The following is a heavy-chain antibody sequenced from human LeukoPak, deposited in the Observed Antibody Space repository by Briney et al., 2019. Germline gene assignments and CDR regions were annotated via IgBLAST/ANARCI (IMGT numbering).Heavy chain of an antibody. V-gene: IGHV3-23*01. D-gene: IGHD1-26*01. J-gene: IGHJ4*02. CDR3: ASPKGGRYHEGFDY. CDR1: GFTLINYA. Sequence: GGSLRLSCAASGFTLINYAMSWVRQAPGKGLEWVSAISDSGGNTYYADSVKGRFTISRDNSKNTLNLQMNSLRAEDTAVYYCASPKGGRYHEGFDYWGQGTLVTVSS. CDR2: ISDSGGNT.